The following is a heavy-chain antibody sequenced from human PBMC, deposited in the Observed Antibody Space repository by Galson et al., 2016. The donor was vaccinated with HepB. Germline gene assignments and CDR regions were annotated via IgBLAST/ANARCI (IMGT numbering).Heavy chain of an antibody. D-gene: IGHD3-10*01. CDR1: GGTFSNFA. CDR2: IIPLFGAT. V-gene: IGHV1-69*06. CDR3: ARGGGITMVPGVMPGWFDP. Sequence: SCKASGGTFSNFAISWLRQAPGQGLEWMGGIIPLFGATNYAQKFQGRVTITADKSTTTVYMDLSSLRAEATAVYCCARGGGITMVPGVMPGWFDPWGQGTLVTVSS. J-gene: IGHJ5*02.